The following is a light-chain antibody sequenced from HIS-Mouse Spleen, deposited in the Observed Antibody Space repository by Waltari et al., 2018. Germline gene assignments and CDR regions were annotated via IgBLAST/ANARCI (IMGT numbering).Light chain of an antibody. J-gene: IGLJ1*01. CDR2: DDS. CDR1: NLGSKS. CDR3: QVWDSSSDHYV. Sequence: SYVLTQPPSVSVAPGQTARVTCGGKNLGSKSGHWYQQKPGQAPVLVVYDDSDRPSGIPERFSGSNSGNTATLTISRVEAGDEADYYCQVWDSSSDHYVFGTGTKVTVL. V-gene: IGLV3-21*02.